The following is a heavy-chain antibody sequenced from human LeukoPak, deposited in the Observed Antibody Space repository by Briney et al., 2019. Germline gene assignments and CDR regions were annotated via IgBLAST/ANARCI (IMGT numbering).Heavy chain of an antibody. CDR1: GFTFSSYG. CDR2: ISTNGDTT. V-gene: IGHV3-64*01. CDR3: AREGIIAALDY. Sequence: GGSLRLSCAASGFTFSSYGLHWVRQAPGKGLEYVSAISTNGDTTYYANSVKGRFTISRDNSKNTLYLQLGSLRAEDMAVYYCAREGIIAALDYWGQGTLVTVSS. J-gene: IGHJ4*02. D-gene: IGHD6-13*01.